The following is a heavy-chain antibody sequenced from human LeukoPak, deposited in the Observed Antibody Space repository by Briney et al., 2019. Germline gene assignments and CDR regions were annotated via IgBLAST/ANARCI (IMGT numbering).Heavy chain of an antibody. Sequence: GGSLRLSCAASGFTFSSYAMSWVRQAPGKGLEWVSAISGSGGSTYYADSVKGRFTISRDNSKNTLYLQMNSLRAEDTAVYYCAKENIDYYGSGSYYPDDAFDIWGQGTMVTVSS. CDR3: AKENIDYYGSGSYYPDDAFDI. CDR2: ISGSGGST. CDR1: GFTFSSYA. V-gene: IGHV3-23*01. D-gene: IGHD3-10*01. J-gene: IGHJ3*02.